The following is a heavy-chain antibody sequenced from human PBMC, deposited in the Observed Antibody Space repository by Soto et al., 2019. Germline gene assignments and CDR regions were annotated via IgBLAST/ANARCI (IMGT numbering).Heavy chain of an antibody. CDR2: IWFDGSKK. CDR3: ARSQTSGSYYYYGMDV. V-gene: IGHV3-33*01. CDR1: GFSFSGSG. D-gene: IGHD6-19*01. Sequence: GGSLRLSCAASGFSFSGSGMHWVRQAPGKGPEWVAVIWFDGSKKFYADSVKGRFTISRDNSKNTLYLQMDSLRVEDTALYYCARSQTSGSYYYYGMDVWGQGTTVTVSS. J-gene: IGHJ6*02.